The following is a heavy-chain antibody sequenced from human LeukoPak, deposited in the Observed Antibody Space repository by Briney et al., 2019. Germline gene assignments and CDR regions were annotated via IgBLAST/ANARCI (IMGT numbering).Heavy chain of an antibody. J-gene: IGHJ2*01. Sequence: ASVKVSCKASGYTFTGYYMHWVRQAPGQGLEWMGWINPNSGDTNYAQKFQGRVTMTRDTSISTVYMELSRLRSDDTAVYYCARRADRATTVTSFWFFDLWGRGSLVTVSS. V-gene: IGHV1-2*02. CDR3: ARRADRATTVTSFWFFDL. CDR2: INPNSGDT. CDR1: GYTFTGYY. D-gene: IGHD4-17*01.